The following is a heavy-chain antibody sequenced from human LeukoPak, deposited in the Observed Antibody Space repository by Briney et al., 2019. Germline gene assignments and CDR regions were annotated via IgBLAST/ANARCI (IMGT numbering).Heavy chain of an antibody. Sequence: PGGSLRLSCAASGFTFSTNEMNWVRQAPGKGLEWISYISSSGSTIYYADSVKGRFTISRDNAKISLYLQMNSLRAEDTAVYYCAREETNYESYWGQGTLVTVSS. V-gene: IGHV3-48*03. CDR2: ISSSGSTI. CDR1: GFTFSTNE. CDR3: AREETNYESY. J-gene: IGHJ4*02. D-gene: IGHD1-7*01.